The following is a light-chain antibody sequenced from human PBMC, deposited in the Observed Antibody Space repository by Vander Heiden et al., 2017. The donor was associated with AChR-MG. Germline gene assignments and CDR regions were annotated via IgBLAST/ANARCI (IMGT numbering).Light chain of an antibody. CDR3: CSYAGNYEGV. Sequence: QSALTQPRSVSGSPGQSVTISCTGTSNDVGGYNYVSWYQQHPGKAPKVRIYDVSERPSGVPDRFSGSKSGNTASLTISGLQPEDEADYHCCSYAGNYEGVFGGGTKLTGL. V-gene: IGLV2-11*01. J-gene: IGLJ2*01. CDR2: DVS. CDR1: SNDVGGYNY.